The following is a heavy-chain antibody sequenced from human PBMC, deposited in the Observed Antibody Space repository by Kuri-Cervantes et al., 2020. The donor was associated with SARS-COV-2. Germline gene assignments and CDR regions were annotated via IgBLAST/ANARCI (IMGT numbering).Heavy chain of an antibody. CDR3: ARDAIVTVGSWYDY. Sequence: SVKVSCKASGGTFSSYAISWVRQAPGQGLEWMGGIIPIFGTANYAQKFQGRVTITADESTSTAYMELSSLRSEDTAVYYCARDAIVTVGSWYDYWGQGALVTVSS. CDR2: IIPIFGTA. V-gene: IGHV1-69*13. CDR1: GGTFSSYA. J-gene: IGHJ4*02. D-gene: IGHD6-13*01.